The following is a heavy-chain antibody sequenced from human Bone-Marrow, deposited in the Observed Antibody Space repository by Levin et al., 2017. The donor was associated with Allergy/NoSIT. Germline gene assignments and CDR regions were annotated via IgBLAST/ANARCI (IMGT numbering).Heavy chain of an antibody. CDR3: ARDPDWNSYYMDV. CDR1: GGSFSNSA. V-gene: IGHV1-69*13. J-gene: IGHJ6*03. CDR2: IIPVFGTT. Sequence: SVKVSCTASGGSFSNSAVSWVRQAPGQGLEWVGGIIPVFGTTNHALKFEGRVTITADESTSTVYMELSSLRSEDTAVYFCARDPDWNSYYMDVWGEGTTVTVSS. D-gene: IGHD1-7*01.